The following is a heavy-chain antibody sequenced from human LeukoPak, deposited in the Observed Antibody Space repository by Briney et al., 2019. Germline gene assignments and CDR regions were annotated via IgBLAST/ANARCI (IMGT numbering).Heavy chain of an antibody. CDR2: ISSSGSTI. J-gene: IGHJ5*02. D-gene: IGHD4-17*01. CDR1: GFTFSSYE. CDR3: AKPTTVTTLLNWFDP. Sequence: PGGSLRLSCAASGFTFSSYEMNWVRQAPGKGLEWVSYISSSGSTIYYADSVKGRFTISRDNSKNTLYLQMNSLRAEDTAVYYCAKPTTVTTLLNWFDPWGQGTLVTVSS. V-gene: IGHV3-48*03.